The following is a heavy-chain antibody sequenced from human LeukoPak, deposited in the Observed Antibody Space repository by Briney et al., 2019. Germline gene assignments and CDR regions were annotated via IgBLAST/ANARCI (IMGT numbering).Heavy chain of an antibody. D-gene: IGHD2-15*01. CDR3: AREIRGSRYLYYYYYMDV. Sequence: SETLSLTCAVYGGSFSGYYWSWIRQPPGKGLEWIGEINHSGSTNYNPSLKSRVTISVDTSKNQFSLKLSSVTAADTAVYYCAREIRGSRYLYYYYYMDVWGKGTTVTVSS. CDR1: GGSFSGYY. V-gene: IGHV4-34*01. CDR2: INHSGST. J-gene: IGHJ6*03.